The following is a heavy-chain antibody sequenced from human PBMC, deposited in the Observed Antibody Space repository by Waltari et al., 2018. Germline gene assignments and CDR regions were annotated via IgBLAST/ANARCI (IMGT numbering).Heavy chain of an antibody. CDR3: ARGVSYYYDSSGPIDP. CDR2: ISSSSSYI. CDR1: VFTFSSYS. V-gene: IGHV3-21*01. Sequence: EVQLVVSGGGLVKPGGSLRLSCAASVFTFSSYSMNWVRQAPGKGLEWVSSISSSSSYIYYADSVKGRFTISRDNAKNSLYLQMNSLRAEDTAVYYCARGVSYYYDSSGPIDPWGQGTLVTVSS. J-gene: IGHJ5*02. D-gene: IGHD3-22*01.